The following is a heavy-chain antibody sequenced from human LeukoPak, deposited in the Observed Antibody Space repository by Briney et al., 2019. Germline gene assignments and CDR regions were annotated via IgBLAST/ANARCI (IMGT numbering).Heavy chain of an antibody. V-gene: IGHV4-39*07. J-gene: IGHJ3*02. Sequence: SETLSLTCTVSGGSISSSSYYWGWIRQPPGKGLEWIGSIYYSGSTYYNPSLKSRVTISVDTSKNQFSLKLSSVTAADTAVYYCARVSPVAGFYDAFDIWGQGTMVTVSS. D-gene: IGHD6-19*01. CDR1: GGSISSSSYY. CDR2: IYYSGST. CDR3: ARVSPVAGFYDAFDI.